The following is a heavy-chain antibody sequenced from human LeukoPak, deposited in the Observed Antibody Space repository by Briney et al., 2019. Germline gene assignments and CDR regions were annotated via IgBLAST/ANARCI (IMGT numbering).Heavy chain of an antibody. CDR3: ARVEMFDAYCGGDCLAH. J-gene: IGHJ5*02. V-gene: IGHV5-51*01. CDR1: GYSFTSYW. D-gene: IGHD2-21*02. Sequence: GESLKISCKGSGYSFTSYWIAWVRQMPGKGLEWMGIIYPGDSDTRYSPSFQGQVTISADKSIRAAYLQWSSLKASDTAMYYCARVEMFDAYCGGDCLAHWGQGTLVTVSS. CDR2: IYPGDSDT.